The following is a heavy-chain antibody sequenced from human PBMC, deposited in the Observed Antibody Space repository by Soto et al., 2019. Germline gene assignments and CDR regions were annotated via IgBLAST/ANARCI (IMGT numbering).Heavy chain of an antibody. CDR1: GGSISGYY. D-gene: IGHD1-7*01. CDR2: MHYSGST. CDR3: ARRNSRAWFDP. Sequence: SETLSLTCTVSGGSISGYYWSWIRQPPGKGLEWIGLMHYSGSTNYNPSLRSRVTISVGMSKNQFSLNLRSVTAADTVVYYCARRNSRAWFDPWGQGTLVTVSS. V-gene: IGHV4-59*01. J-gene: IGHJ5*02.